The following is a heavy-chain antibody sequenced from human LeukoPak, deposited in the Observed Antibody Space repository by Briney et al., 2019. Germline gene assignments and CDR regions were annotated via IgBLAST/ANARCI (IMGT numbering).Heavy chain of an antibody. Sequence: ASVKVSCKASGYTFTSYAVNWVRQAPGQGLEWMGWINTNTGNPTYAQAFTGQFVFSLDTSINTAFLQIISLKAADTAVYYCARAQQWWLLDYWGQGTLITVSS. D-gene: IGHD5-12*01. J-gene: IGHJ4*02. CDR3: ARAQQWWLLDY. CDR1: GYTFTSYA. V-gene: IGHV7-4-1*02. CDR2: INTNTGNP.